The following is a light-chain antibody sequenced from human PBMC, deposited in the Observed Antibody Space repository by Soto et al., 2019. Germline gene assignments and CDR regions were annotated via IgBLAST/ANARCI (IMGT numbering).Light chain of an antibody. V-gene: IGLV1-44*01. CDR2: SND. CDR1: SSNIGSST. CDR3: SSFTTSRAYV. Sequence: QSVLTQPPSASGTPGQRVTISCSGGSSNIGSSTVSWYQQLPGTAPKVLIYSNDQRPSGVPDRFSGSKSGTSASLAISGLQSEDEADYYCSSFTTSRAYVFGLGTKLTVL. J-gene: IGLJ1*01.